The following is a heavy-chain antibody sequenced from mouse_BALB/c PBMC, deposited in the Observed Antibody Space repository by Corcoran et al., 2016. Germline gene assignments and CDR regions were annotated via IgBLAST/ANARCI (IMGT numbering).Heavy chain of an antibody. CDR2: INTYTGEP. D-gene: IGHD2-3*01. J-gene: IGHJ4*01. CDR3: ARWLLGYYAMDY. CDR1: GYTFTNYG. V-gene: IGHV9-1*02. Sequence: QIQLVQSGPELKKPGETVKISCKASGYTFTNYGMNWVKQAPGKGLKWMGWINTYTGEPTYADDFKGRFAFSLETSASTAYLQINNLKNEDMATYFCARWLLGYYAMDYWGQGTSVTVSS.